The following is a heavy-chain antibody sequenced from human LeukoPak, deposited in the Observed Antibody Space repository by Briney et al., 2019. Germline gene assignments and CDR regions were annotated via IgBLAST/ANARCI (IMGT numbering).Heavy chain of an antibody. CDR2: MNPNSGNT. Sequence: ASVKDSCKASGYTFTSYDINWVRQATGQGLEWMGWMNPNSGNTGYAQKFQGRVTMTRNTSISTAYMELSSLRSEDTAVYYCARNGPSADDAFDIWGQGTMVTVSS. V-gene: IGHV1-8*01. CDR1: GYTFTSYD. D-gene: IGHD2-8*01. CDR3: ARNGPSADDAFDI. J-gene: IGHJ3*02.